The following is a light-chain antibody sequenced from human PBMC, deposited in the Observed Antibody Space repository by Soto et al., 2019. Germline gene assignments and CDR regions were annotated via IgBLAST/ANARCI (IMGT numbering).Light chain of an antibody. CDR1: QSVSSN. J-gene: IGKJ1*01. Sequence: EIVMTQSPATLSVSPGERATLSCRASQSVSSNLAWYQQKPGQAPRLLIYGASTRATGIPARFSGSGSGTELTLTISSLQSEDFAVDYCQQYNNWPRWTFGQGTKVEIK. CDR3: QQYNNWPRWT. CDR2: GAS. V-gene: IGKV3-15*01.